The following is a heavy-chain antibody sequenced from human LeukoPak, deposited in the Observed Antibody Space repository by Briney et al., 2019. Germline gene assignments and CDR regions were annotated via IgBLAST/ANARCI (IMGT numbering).Heavy chain of an antibody. D-gene: IGHD2-2*01. CDR2: IYPSDSNT. Sequence: GESLKISCKGSGYSFTTYWIGWVRQMSGKGLEWMGIIYPSDSNTRYSPSFQGQVTISADKSISTAYLQWSSLKASDTAMYYCARQVRGVGYCSSTSCRTYYYYYMDVWGKGTTVTVSS. J-gene: IGHJ6*03. CDR1: GYSFTTYW. CDR3: ARQVRGVGYCSSTSCRTYYYYYMDV. V-gene: IGHV5-51*01.